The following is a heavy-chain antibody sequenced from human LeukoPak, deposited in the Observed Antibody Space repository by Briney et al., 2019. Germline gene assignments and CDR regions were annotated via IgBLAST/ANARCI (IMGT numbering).Heavy chain of an antibody. D-gene: IGHD2-15*01. J-gene: IGHJ6*03. V-gene: IGHV3-23*01. Sequence: GGSLRLSCAASGFIFSNYAMSWVRQAPGKGLEWVSGIGSSGRATYYADSVKGRFTISRDNPKKILYLEMGGLTAEDTAVYYCAKDRVGNPYFYNMDVWGKGSMVTVSS. CDR1: GFIFSNYA. CDR2: IGSSGRAT. CDR3: AKDRVGNPYFYNMDV.